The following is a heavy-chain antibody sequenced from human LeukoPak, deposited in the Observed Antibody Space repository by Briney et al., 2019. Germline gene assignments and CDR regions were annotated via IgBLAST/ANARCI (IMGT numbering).Heavy chain of an antibody. D-gene: IGHD3-3*01. V-gene: IGHV3-66*02. CDR2: IYSRDST. CDR1: GFTVCSND. J-gene: IGHJ4*02. Sequence: PGGSLRLSCAACGFTVCSNDMSWVRQAPGEGVEGVSDIYSRDSTYYADSVKGRFTIYRDNSKDTLYLQMNSLRTEDTAGYYCAGSVITIFGGLEYWGQGTLVTVSS. CDR3: AGSVITIFGGLEY.